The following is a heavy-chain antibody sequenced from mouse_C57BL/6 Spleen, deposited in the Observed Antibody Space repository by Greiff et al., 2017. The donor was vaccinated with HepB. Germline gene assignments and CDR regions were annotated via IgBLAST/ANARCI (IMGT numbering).Heavy chain of an antibody. CDR2: IYPRSGNT. V-gene: IGHV1-81*01. CDR3: ASFITTVVATKTRAMDY. D-gene: IGHD1-1*01. J-gene: IGHJ4*01. Sequence: QVQLQQSGAELARPGASVKLSCKASGYTFTSYGISWVKQRTGQGLEWIGEIYPRSGNTYYNEKFKGKATLTADKSSSTAYMELRSLTSEDSAVYFCASFITTVVATKTRAMDYWGQGTSVTVSS. CDR1: GYTFTSYG.